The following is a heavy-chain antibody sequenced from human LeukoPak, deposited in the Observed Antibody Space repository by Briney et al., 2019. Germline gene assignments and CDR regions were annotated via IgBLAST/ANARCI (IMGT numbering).Heavy chain of an antibody. Sequence: PSETLSLTCTVSGGSISSSSYYWGWIRQPPGKGLEWIGSIYYSGSTYYNPSLKSRVTISVDTSKNQFSLKLSSVTAADTAVYYCARSRIVGVDWPDAFDIWGQGTMVTVSS. V-gene: IGHV4-39*07. D-gene: IGHD1-26*01. CDR3: ARSRIVGVDWPDAFDI. J-gene: IGHJ3*02. CDR2: IYYSGST. CDR1: GGSISSSSYY.